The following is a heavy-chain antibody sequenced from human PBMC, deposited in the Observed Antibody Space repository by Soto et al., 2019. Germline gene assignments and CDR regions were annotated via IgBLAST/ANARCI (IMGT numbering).Heavy chain of an antibody. CDR1: GGSISSSSYY. Sequence: SETLSLTCTVSGGSISSSSYYWGWIRQPPGKGLEWIGSIYYSGSTYYNPSLKSRVTISVDTSKNQFSLKLSSVTAADTAVYYCARTLGITGTPENFDYWGQGTLVTVSS. CDR3: ARTLGITGTPENFDY. J-gene: IGHJ4*02. D-gene: IGHD1-20*01. V-gene: IGHV4-39*01. CDR2: IYYSGST.